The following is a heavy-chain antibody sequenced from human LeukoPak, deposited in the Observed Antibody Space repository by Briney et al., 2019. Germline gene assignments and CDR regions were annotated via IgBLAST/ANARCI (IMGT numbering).Heavy chain of an antibody. CDR1: GGSFINDF. V-gene: IGHV4-4*07. CDR2: VYSSGTS. Sequence: SETLSLTCTVSGGSFINDFWSWIRQPAGRGLEWIGRVYSSGTSYYNPSLKSRVTMSVDTSKNHFSLRLTSVTAADTAVYYCARVPDYVWGSYRYGYFDYWGQGTLVTVSS. CDR3: ARVPDYVWGSYRYGYFDY. D-gene: IGHD3-16*02. J-gene: IGHJ4*02.